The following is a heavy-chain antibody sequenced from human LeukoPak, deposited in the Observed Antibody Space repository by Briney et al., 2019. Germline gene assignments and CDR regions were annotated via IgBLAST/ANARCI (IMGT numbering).Heavy chain of an antibody. J-gene: IGHJ5*02. Sequence: ASVKVSCTASGYTFTGYYMHWVRQAPGQGLEWMGWINPNSGGTNYAQKFQGRVTMTRDTSISTAYMELSRLRSDDTAVYYCARGRLRQPEDWFDPWGQGTLVTVSS. CDR2: INPNSGGT. CDR1: GYTFTGYY. CDR3: ARGRLRQPEDWFDP. D-gene: IGHD6-13*01. V-gene: IGHV1-2*02.